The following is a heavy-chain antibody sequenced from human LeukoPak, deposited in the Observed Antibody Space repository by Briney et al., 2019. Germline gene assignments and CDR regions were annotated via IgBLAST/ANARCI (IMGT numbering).Heavy chain of an antibody. V-gene: IGHV1-2*02. CDR1: GYTFTGYY. CDR2: INPNSGGT. Sequence: ASVKVSCKASGYTFTGYYMHWVRQAPGQGLEWMGWINPNSGGTNYAQKFQGRVTMTRDTPISTAYMELSRLRSDDTAVYYCARGPYYYGSGSYYLGPNFDYWGQGTLVTVSS. J-gene: IGHJ4*02. CDR3: ARGPYYYGSGSYYLGPNFDY. D-gene: IGHD3-10*01.